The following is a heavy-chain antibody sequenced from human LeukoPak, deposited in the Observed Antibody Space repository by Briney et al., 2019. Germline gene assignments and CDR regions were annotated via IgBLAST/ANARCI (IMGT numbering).Heavy chain of an antibody. CDR1: GFTFSSYG. V-gene: IGHV3-30*03. J-gene: IGHJ4*02. CDR2: ISYDGSNK. D-gene: IGHD6-13*01. Sequence: PGGSLRLSCAASGFTFSSYGMHWVRQAPGKGLEWVAVISYDGSNKYYADSVKGRFTISRDNSKNTLYLQMNSLRAEDTAVYYCARDSKDNIAAADYYFDYWGQGTLVTVSS. CDR3: ARDSKDNIAAADYYFDY.